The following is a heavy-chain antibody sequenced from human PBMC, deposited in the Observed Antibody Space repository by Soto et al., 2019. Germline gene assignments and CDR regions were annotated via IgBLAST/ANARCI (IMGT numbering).Heavy chain of an antibody. V-gene: IGHV5-10-1*01. Sequence: ESLKISCKGSGYSFPNYWINWVRQMPGKGLEWMGRIDPSDSDAKYSPSFQGHVTISVDKSINTAYLQWNSLKASDTALYYCAIRDHCTSTSCYTYWYFDVWGRGTLVTVSS. J-gene: IGHJ2*01. CDR2: IDPSDSDA. CDR3: AIRDHCTSTSCYTYWYFDV. CDR1: GYSFPNYW. D-gene: IGHD2-2*02.